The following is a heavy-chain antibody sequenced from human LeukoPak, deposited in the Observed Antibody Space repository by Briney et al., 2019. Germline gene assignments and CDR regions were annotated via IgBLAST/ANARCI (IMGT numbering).Heavy chain of an antibody. V-gene: IGHV4-39*01. Sequence: SETLSLTCTVSGGSISSSSYYWGWIRQPPGKGLEWIGSIYYSGSTYYNPSLKSRVTISVDTSKNQFSLKLSSVTAADTAVYYCARRSEYVYYFDYWGQGTLVTVSS. D-gene: IGHD3-16*01. CDR2: IYYSGST. CDR1: GGSISSSSYY. CDR3: ARRSEYVYYFDY. J-gene: IGHJ4*02.